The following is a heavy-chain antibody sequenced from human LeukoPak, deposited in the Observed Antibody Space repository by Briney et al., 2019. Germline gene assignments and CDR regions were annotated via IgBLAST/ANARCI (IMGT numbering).Heavy chain of an antibody. J-gene: IGHJ6*02. V-gene: IGHV3-7*01. CDR2: IKQDGSEK. CDR1: GFTFSSYW. D-gene: IGHD6-13*01. CDR3: AKDIPSVFEGSSWYAVPYYYGMDV. Sequence: PGGSLRLSCAASGFTFSSYWMSWVRQAPGKGLEWVANIKQDGSEKYYVDSVKGRFTISRDNAKNSLYLQMNSLRAEDTAVYYCAKDIPSVFEGSSWYAVPYYYGMDVWGQGTTVTVSS.